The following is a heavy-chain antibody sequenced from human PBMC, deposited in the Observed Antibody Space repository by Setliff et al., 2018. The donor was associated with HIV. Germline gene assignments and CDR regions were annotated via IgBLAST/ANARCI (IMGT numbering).Heavy chain of an antibody. Sequence: SETLSLTCTVSGGSISSSSYYWGWIRQPPGKGLEWIGSIYYSGSTYYNPSLKSRVTISVDTSKNQFSLKLSSVTAADTAVYYCASTRIRLIRGAVISNLRTPYSDYWGPGSLVTVSS. V-gene: IGHV4-39*07. CDR3: ASTRIRLIRGAVISNLRTPYSDY. D-gene: IGHD3-10*01. J-gene: IGHJ4*02. CDR1: GGSISSSSYY. CDR2: IYYSGST.